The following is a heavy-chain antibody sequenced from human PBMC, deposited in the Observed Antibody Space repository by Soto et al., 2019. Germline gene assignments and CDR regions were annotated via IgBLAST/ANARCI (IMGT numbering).Heavy chain of an antibody. D-gene: IGHD3-16*01. V-gene: IGHV4-31*03. CDR2: IYYSGST. J-gene: IGHJ5*02. Sequence: QVQLQESGPGLVKPSQTLSLTCTVSGGSISSGGYYWSWIRQHPGKGLEWIGYIYYSGSTYYNPSLTSRVTISVDTSKNRSSLKLSSVPAADTAVYYCARSLWYLGRNWVDPWGQGTLVTVSS. CDR3: ARSLWYLGRNWVDP. CDR1: GGSISSGGYY.